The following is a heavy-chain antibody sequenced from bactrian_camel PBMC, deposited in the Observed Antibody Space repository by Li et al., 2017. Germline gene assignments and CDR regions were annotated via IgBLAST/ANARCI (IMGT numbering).Heavy chain of an antibody. J-gene: IGHJ4*01. CDR1: GFTFSTKE. CDR3: GSLTEGY. CDR2: INQNGGAT. Sequence: VQLVESGGGLVQPGGSLRLSCAASGFTFSTKEMTWVRQAPGKGLEWVSGINQNGGATVYADSLKGRFTMSRDNAHNTVYLQMNSLKTEDSAMYYCGSLTEGYWGQGTQVTVS. V-gene: IGHV3S40*01.